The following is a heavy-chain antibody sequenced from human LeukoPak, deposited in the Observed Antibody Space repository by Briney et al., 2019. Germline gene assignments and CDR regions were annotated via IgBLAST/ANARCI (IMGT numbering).Heavy chain of an antibody. Sequence: GGSLRLSCAASGFTFDDYSMTWVRQAPGKGLEWVSGINWNGGSTGYADSVKGRFTISRDNAKNSLCLQMNSLRAEDTAVYYCARGRLGYCSGGSCYAKPGYYYYYMDVWGKGTTVTISS. V-gene: IGHV3-20*04. J-gene: IGHJ6*03. CDR3: ARGRLGYCSGGSCYAKPGYYYYYMDV. CDR2: INWNGGST. D-gene: IGHD2-15*01. CDR1: GFTFDDYS.